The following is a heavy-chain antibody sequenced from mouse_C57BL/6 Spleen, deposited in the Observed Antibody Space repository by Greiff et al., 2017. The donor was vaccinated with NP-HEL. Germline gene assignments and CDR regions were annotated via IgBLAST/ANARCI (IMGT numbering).Heavy chain of an antibody. J-gene: IGHJ4*01. D-gene: IGHD2-14*01. CDR2: ISSGSSTI. V-gene: IGHV5-17*01. CDR3: ARRYRGAMDY. Sequence: EVHLVESGGGLVKPGGSLKLSCAASGFTFSDYGMHWVRQAPEKGLEWVAYISSGSSTIYYADTVKGRFTISRDNAKNTLFLQMTSLRSEDTAMYYCARRYRGAMDYWGQGTSVTVSS. CDR1: GFTFSDYG.